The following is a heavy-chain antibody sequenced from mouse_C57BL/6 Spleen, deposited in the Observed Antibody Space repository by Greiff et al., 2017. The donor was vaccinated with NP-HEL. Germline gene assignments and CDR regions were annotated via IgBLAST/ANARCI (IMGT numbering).Heavy chain of an antibody. V-gene: IGHV14-2*01. Sequence: DVQLQESGAELVKPGASVKLSCTASGFNIKDYYMHWVKQRTEQGLEWIGRIDPEDGETKYAPKFQGKATITADTSSNTAYLQLSSLTSEDTAVYYCASGYRSSYNFDYWGQGTTLTVSS. CDR3: ASGYRSSYNFDY. CDR2: IDPEDGET. CDR1: GFNIKDYY. J-gene: IGHJ2*01. D-gene: IGHD1-1*01.